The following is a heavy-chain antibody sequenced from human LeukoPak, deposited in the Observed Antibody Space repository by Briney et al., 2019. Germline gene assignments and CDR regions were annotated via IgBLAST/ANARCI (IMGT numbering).Heavy chain of an antibody. CDR2: TYYRSTWYN. Sequence: SQNLSLTCAISGDSVSSNSVTWNWIRQSPSRGLEWLGRTYYRSTWYNDYAVSVRGRITVNPDTSKNQFSLHLNSVTPEDTAVYYCARRLTQYDCFDPWGQGILVTVSS. CDR3: ARRLTQYDCFDP. V-gene: IGHV6-1*01. CDR1: GDSVSSNSVT. J-gene: IGHJ5*02. D-gene: IGHD2-2*01.